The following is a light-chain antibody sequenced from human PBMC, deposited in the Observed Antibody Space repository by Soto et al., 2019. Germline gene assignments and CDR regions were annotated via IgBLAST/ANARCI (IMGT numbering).Light chain of an antibody. CDR1: QGISNY. J-gene: IGKJ1*01. CDR3: QKYNNAPRT. Sequence: DIQMTQSPSSLSASVGDTVTITCRASQGISNYLAWYQQKPGQVPNLLIYAASTLQSGVPSRFSGSGSGTDIPLTLSRLRPEDVATYYCQKYNNAPRTFGQGTKVEI. V-gene: IGKV1-27*01. CDR2: AAS.